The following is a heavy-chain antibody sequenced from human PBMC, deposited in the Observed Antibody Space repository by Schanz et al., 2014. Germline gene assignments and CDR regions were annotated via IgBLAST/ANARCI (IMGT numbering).Heavy chain of an antibody. V-gene: IGHV3-30*02. D-gene: IGHD3-16*01. CDR3: AKALKPYIASRNGLDV. CDR1: RFAFSNCG. Sequence: QAQLVESGGGVVQPGGSLRLSCAASRFAFSNCGMHWVRQAPGKGLEWVAFIRYDASNEYYADSVKGRFTISRDNSKNTLYLQMNSLRPDDTAVYYCAKALKPYIASRNGLDVWGHGTLVTVSS. J-gene: IGHJ6*02. CDR2: IRYDASNE.